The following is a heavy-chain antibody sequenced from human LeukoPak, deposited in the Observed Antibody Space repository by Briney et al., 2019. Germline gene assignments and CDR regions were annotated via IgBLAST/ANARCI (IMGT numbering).Heavy chain of an antibody. V-gene: IGHV1-69*05. D-gene: IGHD2-2*01. CDR2: IIPIFGTA. CDR1: GGTFSSYA. CDR3: AANEGGYCSSTSCYGPNWFDP. Sequence: WASVKVSCKASGGTFSSYAISWVRQAPGQGLEWMGGIIPIFGTANYAQKFQGRVTITTDESTSTAYMELSSLRSEDTAVYYCAANEGGYCSSTSCYGPNWFDPWGQGTLVIVSS. J-gene: IGHJ5*02.